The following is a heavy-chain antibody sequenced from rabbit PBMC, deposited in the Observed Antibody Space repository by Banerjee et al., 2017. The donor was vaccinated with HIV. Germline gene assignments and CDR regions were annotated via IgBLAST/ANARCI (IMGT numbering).Heavy chain of an antibody. J-gene: IGHJ4*01. D-gene: IGHD4-1*01. Sequence: QEQLEESGGDLVKPEGSLTLTCTASGFSFSNKYVMCWVRQTPGKGLEWIGYIDPVFGSTYYANWVNGRFTISSHNAQNTLYLQLNSLTVADTATYFCARDLAGVIGWNFNLWG. CDR1: GFSFSNKYV. V-gene: IGHV1S45*01. CDR2: IDPVFGST. CDR3: ARDLAGVIGWNFNL.